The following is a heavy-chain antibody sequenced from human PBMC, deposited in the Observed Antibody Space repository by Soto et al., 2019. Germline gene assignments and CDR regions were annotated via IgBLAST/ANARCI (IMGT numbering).Heavy chain of an antibody. V-gene: IGHV1-69*06. D-gene: IGHD2-15*01. J-gene: IGHJ5*02. CDR3: ARDPGLQDIGYPNWFDP. Sequence: SVKVSCKASGGTFSSYAISWVRQAPGQGLEWMGGIIPIFGTANYAQKFQGRVTITADKSTSTAYMELSSLRSEDTAVYYCARDPGLQDIGYPNWFDPWGQGTLVTSPQ. CDR2: IIPIFGTA. CDR1: GGTFSSYA.